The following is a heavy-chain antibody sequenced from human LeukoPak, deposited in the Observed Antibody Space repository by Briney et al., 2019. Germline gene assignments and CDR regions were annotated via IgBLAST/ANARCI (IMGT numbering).Heavy chain of an antibody. CDR2: IYTSGST. D-gene: IGHD3-22*01. CDR3: ARDAYYYDSSGYYYFDY. J-gene: IGHJ4*02. Sequence: SETLSLTCTVSAGSISSYYWSWIRQPAAKGLEWIGRIYTSGSTNYNPSLKSRVTMSVDASKNQFCLKLSSVTAADTAVYYCARDAYYYDSSGYYYFDYWGQGTLVTVSS. CDR1: AGSISSYY. V-gene: IGHV4-4*07.